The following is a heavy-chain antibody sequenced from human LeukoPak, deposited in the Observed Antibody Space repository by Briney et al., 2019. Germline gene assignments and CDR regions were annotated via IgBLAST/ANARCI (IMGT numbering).Heavy chain of an antibody. J-gene: IGHJ4*02. Sequence: GESLKISCRGSGYSFSSYWVAWVRQMPGKGLEWMGIIYPGDSDTRYSPSFQGQVTISADKSISTAYLQWSSLTASDTAMYYCARHRPYSSGWRHFDYWGQGTLVTVSS. CDR2: IYPGDSDT. V-gene: IGHV5-51*01. CDR3: ARHRPYSSGWRHFDY. D-gene: IGHD6-19*01. CDR1: GYSFSSYW.